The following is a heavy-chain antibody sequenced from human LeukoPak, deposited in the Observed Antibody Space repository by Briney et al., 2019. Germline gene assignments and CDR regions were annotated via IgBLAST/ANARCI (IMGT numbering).Heavy chain of an antibody. J-gene: IGHJ6*04. CDR2: INHSGST. CDR3: ARGGNYYGSGRPYYGMDV. D-gene: IGHD3-10*01. Sequence: SETLSLTCAVYGGSFSGYYWSWIRQPPGKGLEWIGEINHSGSTNYNPSLKSRVTISVDTSKNQFSLKLSSVTAADTAVYYCARGGNYYGSGRPYYGMDVWGKGTTVTVSS. V-gene: IGHV4-34*01. CDR1: GGSFSGYY.